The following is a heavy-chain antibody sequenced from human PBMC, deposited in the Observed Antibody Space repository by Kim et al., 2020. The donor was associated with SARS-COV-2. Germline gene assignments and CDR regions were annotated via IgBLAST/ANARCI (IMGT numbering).Heavy chain of an antibody. V-gene: IGHV4-34*01. J-gene: IGHJ4*02. D-gene: IGHD6-13*01. Sequence: SETLSLTCAVYGGSFSGYYWSWIRQPPGKGLEWIGEINHSGSTNYNPSLKSRVTISVDTSKNQFSLKLSSVTAAETAVYYCARWRSYSSSWFGYWGQGTLVTVSS. CDR2: INHSGST. CDR1: GGSFSGYY. CDR3: ARWRSYSSSWFGY.